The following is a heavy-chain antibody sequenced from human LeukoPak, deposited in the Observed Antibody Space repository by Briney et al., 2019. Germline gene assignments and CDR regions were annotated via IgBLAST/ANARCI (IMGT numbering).Heavy chain of an antibody. CDR1: GYTFTSYG. CDR2: INPYNGNT. CDR3: ARSIFGVVYYMDV. V-gene: IGHV1-18*01. D-gene: IGHD3-3*01. Sequence: ASVKVSCKASGYTFTSYGINWVRQAPGQGLEWMGWINPYNGNTNYAQKLQGRVTMTTDTSTSTAHMELRSLRSDDTAVYYCARSIFGVVYYMDVWGKGTTVTVSS. J-gene: IGHJ6*03.